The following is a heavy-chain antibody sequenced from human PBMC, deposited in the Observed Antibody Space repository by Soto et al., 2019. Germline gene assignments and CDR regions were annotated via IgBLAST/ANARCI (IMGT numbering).Heavy chain of an antibody. CDR2: ISAYNGNT. CDR1: GYTFTSYG. V-gene: IGHV1-18*01. CDR3: ARAPIVLMVYDHGMDV. Sequence: QVQLVQSGAEVKKPGASVKVSCKASGYTFTSYGISWVRQAPGQGLEWMGWISAYNGNTNYAQKLQGRVTMTTDTPTSPADMELRSLRSDDTAVYYCARAPIVLMVYDHGMDVWGQGTTVTVSS. J-gene: IGHJ6*02. D-gene: IGHD2-8*01.